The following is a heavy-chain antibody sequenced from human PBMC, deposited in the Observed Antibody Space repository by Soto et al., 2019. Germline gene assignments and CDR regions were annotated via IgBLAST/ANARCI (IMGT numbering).Heavy chain of an antibody. Sequence: QVQLVQSGAEVKKPGASVKVSCKASGYTFTSYDINWLRKATGQGLEWMGWMNPNSGNTGYAQKFQGRVTMTRNTAISTAYMELSSLRSEVTAVYYCARVWGGLQNWYFDLWGRGTLVTGSS. J-gene: IGHJ2*01. CDR2: MNPNSGNT. CDR3: ARVWGGLQNWYFDL. CDR1: GYTFTSYD. D-gene: IGHD2-21*01. V-gene: IGHV1-8*01.